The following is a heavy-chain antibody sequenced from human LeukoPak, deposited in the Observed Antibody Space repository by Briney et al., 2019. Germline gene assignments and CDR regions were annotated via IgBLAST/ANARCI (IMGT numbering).Heavy chain of an antibody. D-gene: IGHD4-17*01. CDR1: GFTFDDYA. J-gene: IGHJ4*02. CDR2: ISWDGGST. V-gene: IGHV3-43D*03. CDR3: AYGTSVTYFHY. Sequence: GGSLRLSCAASGFTFDDYAMHWVRQAPGKGLEWVSLISWDGGSTYYADSVEGRFTISRDNSKNSLYLQMNSLRTEDTALYYCAYGTSVTYFHYWGQGTLVTVSS.